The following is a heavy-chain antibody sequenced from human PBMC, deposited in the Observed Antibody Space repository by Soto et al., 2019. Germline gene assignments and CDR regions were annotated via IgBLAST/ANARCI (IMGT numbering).Heavy chain of an antibody. CDR3: AKDRLAGNFDY. CDR1: DFSFSSYA. CDR2: ISATGGST. V-gene: IGHV3-23*01. J-gene: IGHJ4*02. Sequence: GGSLRLSCAASDFSFSSYAMNWVRQAPGKGLEWVATISATGGSTYYADSVKGRFTISRDNSKNTLYLQMNGLRVEDTAVYYCAKDRLAGNFDYWGQGTQVTVSS.